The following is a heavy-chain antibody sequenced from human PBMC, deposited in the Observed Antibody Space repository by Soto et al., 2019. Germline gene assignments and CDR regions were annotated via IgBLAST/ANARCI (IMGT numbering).Heavy chain of an antibody. D-gene: IGHD3-10*01. V-gene: IGHV1-3*01. CDR2: INAGNGNT. CDR3: ARVAPSGGSVPRFDP. Sequence: QVQLVQSGAEVKEPGASVRVSCKAFGYTFTAYNIHWLRQAPGQGLEWMGWINAGNGNTRSSRKFQGRVIITTDTSATTAYLEVDSLRSEDTAIYYCARVAPSGGSVPRFDPWGQGTRLTFSS. CDR1: GYTFTAYN. J-gene: IGHJ5*02.